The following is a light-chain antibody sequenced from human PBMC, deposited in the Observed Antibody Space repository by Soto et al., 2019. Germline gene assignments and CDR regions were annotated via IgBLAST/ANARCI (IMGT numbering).Light chain of an antibody. CDR1: QDIGDW. CDR2: HAS. Sequence: IHMTQSPSTVSASVGDVTNISCRAAQDIGDWLAWYQQRPGEAPKLLLFHASTLHSGVPSRFSGTRSGTIFTLTVSGLQPEDFATYYCQQGKSFPYTFGQGTRLET. V-gene: IGKV1-12*01. J-gene: IGKJ2*01. CDR3: QQGKSFPYT.